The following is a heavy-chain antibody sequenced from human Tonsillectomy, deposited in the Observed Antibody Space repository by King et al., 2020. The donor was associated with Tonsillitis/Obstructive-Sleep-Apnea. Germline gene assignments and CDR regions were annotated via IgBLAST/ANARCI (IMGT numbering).Heavy chain of an antibody. CDR2: VDYSGDT. J-gene: IGHJ3*02. CDR1: GGFISSYY. V-gene: IGHV4-59*01. CDR3: ATEGSFDAFDI. Sequence: QLQESGPGLVKPSETLSLTCTVSGGFISSYYWSWIRQPPGKGLECIGYVDYSGDTNYNPSLKRRVTISVDTSKNQYSLKLSPVTAADTAVYYCATEGSFDAFDIWGQGTMVAVSS.